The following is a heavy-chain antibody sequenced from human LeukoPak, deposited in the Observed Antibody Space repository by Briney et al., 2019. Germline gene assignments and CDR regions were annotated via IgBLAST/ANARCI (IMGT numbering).Heavy chain of an antibody. CDR3: VRDLTGGSGD. Sequence: ASVKVSCKASGYTFTDYYMHWVRQAPGQTFEWLAWINPKSGDTHYTQKFQGRVTVTTDTSITSVYMELSGLQSDDTAVYYSVRDLTGGSGDWGQGTLVTVSS. J-gene: IGHJ4*02. D-gene: IGHD6-19*01. CDR1: GYTFTDYY. CDR2: INPKSGDT. V-gene: IGHV1-2*02.